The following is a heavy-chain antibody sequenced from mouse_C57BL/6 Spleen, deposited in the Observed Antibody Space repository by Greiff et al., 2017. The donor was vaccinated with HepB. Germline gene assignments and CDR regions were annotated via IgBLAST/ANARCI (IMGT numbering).Heavy chain of an antibody. Sequence: EVHLVESGGGLVKPGGSLKLSCAASGFTFSSYAMSWVRQTPEKRLEWVATISDGGSYTYYPDNVKGRFTISRDNAKNNLYLQMSHLKSEDTAMYYFARDNDYVYYFGYWGHGTTLTVSS. V-gene: IGHV5-4*01. D-gene: IGHD2-4*01. CDR3: ARDNDYVYYFGY. CDR1: GFTFSSYA. CDR2: ISDGGSYT. J-gene: IGHJ2*01.